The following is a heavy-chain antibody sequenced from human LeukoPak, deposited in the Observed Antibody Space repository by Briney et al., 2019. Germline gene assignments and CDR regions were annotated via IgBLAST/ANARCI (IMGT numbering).Heavy chain of an antibody. V-gene: IGHV4-39*01. CDR2: IHYSGST. J-gene: IGHJ5*02. Sequence: SETLSLTCTVSGGSISSESSEGYYWGWIRQPPGEGLEWIGNIHYSGSTYYNPSLKSRVTISVDTSKNQLSLKLNSVTATDTAVYYCARQSGTSKRTATWGQGTLVTVPS. CDR3: ARQSGTSKRTAT. D-gene: IGHD1-1*01. CDR1: GGSISSESSEGYY.